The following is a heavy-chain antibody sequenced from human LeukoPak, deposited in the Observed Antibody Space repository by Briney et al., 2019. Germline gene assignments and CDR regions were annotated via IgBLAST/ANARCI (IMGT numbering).Heavy chain of an antibody. D-gene: IGHD2-2*01. CDR3: ARADCSSSTCYLRRSWFDP. Sequence: AGGPLRLFCAASGFTLSNYDMNWVRQAPGKGLEWVSSISTSSRYIYYKDSVRGRFTISRDDAKNSLYLEMNSLRAEDTAVYYCARADCSSSTCYLRRSWFDPWGQGTLVTVSS. CDR2: ISTSSRYI. CDR1: GFTLSNYD. V-gene: IGHV3-21*01. J-gene: IGHJ5*02.